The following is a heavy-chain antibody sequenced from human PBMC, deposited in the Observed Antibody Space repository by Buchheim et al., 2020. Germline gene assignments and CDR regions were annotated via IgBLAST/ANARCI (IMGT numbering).Heavy chain of an antibody. CDR1: GFTFSSYS. V-gene: IGHV3-48*01. D-gene: IGHD1-26*01. Sequence: EVQLVESGGGLVQPGGSLRLSCAASGFTFSSYSMNWVRQAPGKGLEWVSYISSSSSTIYYADSVKGRFTISRDNAKNSLYLQMNSLRAEDTAVYYCARDDSEVGATYLRYYYYYGMDVWGQGTT. CDR2: ISSSSSTI. CDR3: ARDDSEVGATYLRYYYYYGMDV. J-gene: IGHJ6*02.